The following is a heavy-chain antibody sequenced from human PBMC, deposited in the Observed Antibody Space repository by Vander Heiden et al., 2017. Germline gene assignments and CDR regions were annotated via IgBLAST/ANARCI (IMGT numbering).Heavy chain of an antibody. CDR2: SNPIFSTA. Sequence: VQLVQSGAEVQKPGSSVKVFCKASGGSFSRHPISWVRQAPGQGLEWMGGSNPIFSTANYAQKFQGRVTITADESTSTAYRELSSLRSEDTAVYYCARELLGDNWFDPWDQGTLVTVSS. V-gene: IGHV1-69*01. CDR3: ARELLGDNWFDP. D-gene: IGHD2-21*01. CDR1: GGSFSRHP. J-gene: IGHJ5*02.